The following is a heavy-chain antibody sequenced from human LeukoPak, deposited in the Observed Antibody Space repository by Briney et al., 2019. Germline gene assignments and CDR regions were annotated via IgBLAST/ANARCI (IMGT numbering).Heavy chain of an antibody. V-gene: IGHV4-39*07. D-gene: IGHD2-15*01. J-gene: IGHJ6*03. CDR3: ARDSGVEDLYYYYYMDV. CDR1: GGSISTSNYY. Sequence: SETLSLTCTVSGGSISTSNYYWGWIRQPPGKGLEWIGNIFYSGSTYYSPSLRSRVTISLDTSRNQFSLKLNSVTAADTAVYYCARDSGVEDLYYYYYMDVWGKGTTVTISS. CDR2: IFYSGST.